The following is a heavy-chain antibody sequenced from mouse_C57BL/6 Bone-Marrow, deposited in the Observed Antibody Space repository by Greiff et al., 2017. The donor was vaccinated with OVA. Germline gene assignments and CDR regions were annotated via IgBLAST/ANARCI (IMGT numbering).Heavy chain of an antibody. CDR3: AGAYDGYHGGY. Sequence: QVQLQQPGAELVKPGASVKVSCKASGYTFTSYWMHWVKQRPGQGLEWIGRIHPSDSDTHYSQKFKGTATLTVDKSSSTAYMQLSILTSEDSAVYYCAGAYDGYHGGYWGQGTTLTVSS. V-gene: IGHV1-74*01. CDR1: GYTFTSYW. CDR2: IHPSDSDT. J-gene: IGHJ2*01. D-gene: IGHD2-3*01.